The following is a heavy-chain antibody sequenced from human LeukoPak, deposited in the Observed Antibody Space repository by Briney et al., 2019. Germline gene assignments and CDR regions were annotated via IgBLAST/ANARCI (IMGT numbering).Heavy chain of an antibody. Sequence: PSETLSLTCTVSGGSIGGYYWSWIRQPAGKGLEWIGRIYTSGSTNYNPSLKSRVTMSVDTSKNQFSLKLSSVTAADTAVYYCARDSPAGDSYYFDYWDQGTLVTVSS. D-gene: IGHD2-2*01. CDR2: IYTSGST. CDR3: ARDSPAGDSYYFDY. V-gene: IGHV4-4*07. J-gene: IGHJ4*02. CDR1: GGSIGGYY.